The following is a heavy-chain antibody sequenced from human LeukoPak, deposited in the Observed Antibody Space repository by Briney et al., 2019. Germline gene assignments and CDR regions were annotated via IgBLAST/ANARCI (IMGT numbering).Heavy chain of an antibody. CDR2: IVVGSGNT. CDR3: AADGPSGYYYMDV. Sequence: SVKVSCKASGFTFTSSAMQWVRQARGQRLEWIGWIVVGSGNTNYAQQFQERVTITRDMSTSTAYMELSSLRSEDTAVYYCAADGPSGYYYMDVWGKGTTVTVSS. CDR1: GFTFTSSA. D-gene: IGHD6-25*01. J-gene: IGHJ6*03. V-gene: IGHV1-58*02.